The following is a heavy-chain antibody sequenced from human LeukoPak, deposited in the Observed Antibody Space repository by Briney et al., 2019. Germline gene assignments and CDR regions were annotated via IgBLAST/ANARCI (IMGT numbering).Heavy chain of an antibody. Sequence: ASVKVSCKASGYTFTGYDINRVRQATGQGLEWMGWMNPNSGNTGYAQNLQGRITMTRSTSISPAYMELGSMTSEDTAVYYCARIAAAGNRRLNYWGQGTLVTVSS. J-gene: IGHJ4*02. CDR1: GYTFTGYD. V-gene: IGHV1-8*01. D-gene: IGHD6-13*01. CDR2: MNPNSGNT. CDR3: ARIAAAGNRRLNY.